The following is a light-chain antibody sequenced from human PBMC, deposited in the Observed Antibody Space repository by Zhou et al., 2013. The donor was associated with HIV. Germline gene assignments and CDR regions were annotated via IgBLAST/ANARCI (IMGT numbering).Light chain of an antibody. V-gene: IGKV3-20*01. J-gene: IGKJ4*01. CDR1: QSVSSNY. CDR3: QRYGSSLT. Sequence: EIVLTQSPGTLSLSPGERATLSCRASQSVSSNYLAWYQQKPGQAPRLLISGASSRATGIPDRFSGSGSGTDFTLTISRLESEDFAVYYCQRYGSSLTFGGGTKGGDQT. CDR2: GAS.